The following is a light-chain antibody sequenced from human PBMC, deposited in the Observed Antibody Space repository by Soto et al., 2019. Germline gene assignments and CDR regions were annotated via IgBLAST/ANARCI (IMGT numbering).Light chain of an antibody. CDR3: QKYDSVPLT. J-gene: IGKJ4*01. CDR1: QGINNI. CDR2: AAS. V-gene: IGKV1-27*01. Sequence: DIQMTQSPSPLSASVGDRVTITCRASQGINNIVAWYQQKPGEVPKLLIYAASTLESGVPSWFSGSGFGTDFVLTISSLETEDVAAYYCQKYDSVPLTCGGGTRVEIK.